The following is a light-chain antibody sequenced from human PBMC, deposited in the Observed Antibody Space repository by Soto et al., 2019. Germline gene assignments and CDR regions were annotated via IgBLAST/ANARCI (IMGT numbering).Light chain of an antibody. CDR2: EAS. J-gene: IGKJ1*01. CDR1: QGVSTW. Sequence: IRMTQSPSALSGSVGDRVTITCRASQGVSTWLAWYQQRPSQAPKLLVYEASKLQSGVQSSFSASGSVRDFTLTIRSLQPEDSATYYCQQYYDFRTCGQGTKVDIK. V-gene: IGKV1-5*03. CDR3: QQYYDFRT.